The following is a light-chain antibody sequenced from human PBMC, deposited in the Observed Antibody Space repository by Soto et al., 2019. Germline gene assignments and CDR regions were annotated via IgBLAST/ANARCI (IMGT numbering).Light chain of an antibody. CDR1: QNVTTN. CDR3: QQYNTLNT. Sequence: EIAMTQSPGTLSVSPGERATLSCRASQNVTTNLAWYQQKPGQAPRLLMYGASTRATGIPARFSGSGSGTEFTLTISSLQPEDFAVYYCQQYNTLNTFGQGTKLEIK. CDR2: GAS. V-gene: IGKV3-15*01. J-gene: IGKJ2*01.